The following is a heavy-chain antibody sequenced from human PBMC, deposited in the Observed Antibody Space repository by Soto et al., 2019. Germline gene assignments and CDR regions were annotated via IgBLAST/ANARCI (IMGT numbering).Heavy chain of an antibody. D-gene: IGHD3-22*01. Sequence: PGGSLRLSCAASGFTVSSNYMSWVRQAPGKGLEWVSVIYSGGSTYYADSVKGRFTISRDNSKKTLYLQMNSLRPEDTALYYCAKDEYYYSRSGYYIFDSWGQGTLVTVSS. CDR2: IYSGGST. CDR1: GFTVSSNY. V-gene: IGHV3-66*01. CDR3: AKDEYYYSRSGYYIFDS. J-gene: IGHJ4*02.